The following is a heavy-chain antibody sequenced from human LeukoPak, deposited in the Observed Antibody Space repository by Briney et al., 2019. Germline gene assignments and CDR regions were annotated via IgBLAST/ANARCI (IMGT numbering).Heavy chain of an antibody. D-gene: IGHD6-19*01. CDR3: AREVAVAGTDYYGMDV. V-gene: IGHV4-61*02. CDR1: GGPISSGSYY. CDR2: IYTSGST. Sequence: SQTLSLTCSVSGGPISSGSYYWSWIRQPAGEGLEWIWRIYTSGSTNYNPSLKSRFTISVDTSKNQFSLKLSSVTAADTAVYYCAREVAVAGTDYYGMDVWGQGTTVTVSS. J-gene: IGHJ6*02.